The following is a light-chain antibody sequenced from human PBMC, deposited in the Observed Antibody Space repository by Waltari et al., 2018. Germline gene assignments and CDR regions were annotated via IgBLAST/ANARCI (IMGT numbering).Light chain of an antibody. V-gene: IGKV3-11*01. CDR2: DAS. CDR1: QSINNY. CDR3: QQRGNWPIT. Sequence: EIVLTQSPATLSLSPCNRATPSGRASQSINNYLAWYHQKPCQAPRLLLYDASNRATGVPARFSGSGSGTDFTLTISSLEPEDLGVYYCQQRGNWPITFGQGTRLEI. J-gene: IGKJ5*01.